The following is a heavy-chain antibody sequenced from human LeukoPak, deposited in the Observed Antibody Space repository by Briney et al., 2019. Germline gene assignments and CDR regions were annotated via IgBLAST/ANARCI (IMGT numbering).Heavy chain of an antibody. J-gene: IGHJ5*02. CDR3: ARIAVAGTDWFDL. CDR2: IYYSGST. D-gene: IGHD6-19*01. V-gene: IGHV4-59*01. CDR1: GGSISSYY. Sequence: SETLSLTCTVSGGSISSYYWSWIRQPPGKGLERIGYIYYSGSTNYNPSLKSRVTISVDTSKNQFSLKLSSVTAADTAVYYCARIAVAGTDWFDLWGQGTLVTVSS.